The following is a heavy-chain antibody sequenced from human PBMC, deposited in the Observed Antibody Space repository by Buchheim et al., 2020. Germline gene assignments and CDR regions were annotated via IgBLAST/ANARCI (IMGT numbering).Heavy chain of an antibody. J-gene: IGHJ6*02. D-gene: IGHD6-19*01. CDR1: GFIFNTYS. CDR3: AREGRQWHYYYYGMDV. Sequence: EVQLVESGGGLVQPGGSLRLSCAASGFIFNTYSMNWVRQAPGKGLEWVSGINWNGGSTGYADSVKGRFTISRDNAKNSLYLQMNSLRAEDTALYHCAREGRQWHYYYYGMDVWGQGTT. V-gene: IGHV3-20*01. CDR2: INWNGGST.